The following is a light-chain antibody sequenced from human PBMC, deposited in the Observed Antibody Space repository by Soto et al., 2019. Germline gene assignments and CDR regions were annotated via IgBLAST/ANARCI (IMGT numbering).Light chain of an antibody. CDR2: GVS. J-gene: IGKJ1*01. CDR3: QQYNNWPRT. Sequence: IVLTQSPRTLPLSPAERATLSCRASQSVSSSYLAWYQQKPGQAPRLLIYGVSSRATGIPDRVSGIWSGTEFTLTISSLQSEELAVYYCQQYNNWPRTFGQWTKVDI. CDR1: QSVSSSY. V-gene: IGKV3-20*01.